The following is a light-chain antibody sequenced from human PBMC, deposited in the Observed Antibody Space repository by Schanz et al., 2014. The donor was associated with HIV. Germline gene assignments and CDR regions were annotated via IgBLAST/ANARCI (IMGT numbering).Light chain of an antibody. CDR3: QSYDGTLRAVV. CDR1: DSNIGAGYD. J-gene: IGLJ2*01. Sequence: QSVLTQPPSVSGAPGQRVTISCTGSDSNIGAGYDVHWYQQLPGRAPKFLISTDGGRPSGVPDRFSVSRSGDSASLVISSLRSEDEADYYCQSYDGTLRAVVFGGGTKLTVL. V-gene: IGLV1-40*01. CDR2: TDG.